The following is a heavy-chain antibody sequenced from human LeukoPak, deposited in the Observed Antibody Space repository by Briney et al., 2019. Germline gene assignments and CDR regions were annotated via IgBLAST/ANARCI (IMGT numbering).Heavy chain of an antibody. J-gene: IGHJ4*02. CDR1: GFAFSSYE. CDR2: IYSSGHTI. D-gene: IGHD5-24*01. V-gene: IGHV3-48*03. Sequence: GGPLRLSCTAPGFAFSSYEMNWVRQAPGKGLEWVSYIYSSGHTIYYADSVKGRFTISRDNAKNSLYLQMNSLRAEDTAVYYCATGGWLHPFDYWGQGTLVTVSS. CDR3: ATGGWLHPFDY.